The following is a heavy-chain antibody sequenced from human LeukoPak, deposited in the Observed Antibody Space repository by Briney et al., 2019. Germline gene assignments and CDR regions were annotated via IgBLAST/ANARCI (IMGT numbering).Heavy chain of an antibody. CDR2: INEDGSEK. D-gene: IGHD3-22*01. CDR1: GFSFGIYW. V-gene: IGHV3-7*01. CDR3: ARNEDYSDSTGYYSTFYLDS. J-gene: IGHJ4*02. Sequence: SGGSLRLSCEGTGFSFGIYWMSWVRQAPGKGLEWVANINEDGSEKYYVDSVKGRFTISRDNGKNALYLQMKILRAEDTAVYYCARNEDYSDSTGYYSTFYLDSWGQGTLVTVSS.